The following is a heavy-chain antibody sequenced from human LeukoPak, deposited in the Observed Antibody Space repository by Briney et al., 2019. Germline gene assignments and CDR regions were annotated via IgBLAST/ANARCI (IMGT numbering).Heavy chain of an antibody. V-gene: IGHV4-39*07. CDR1: GGSISSSSYY. Sequence: SETLSLTCTVSGGSISSSSYYWGWIRQPPGKGLEWIGSIYYSGSTYYNPSLKSRVTISVDTSKNQFSLKLSSVTAADTAVYYCASPSSYYYGSGSYPRTDVWGQGTTVTVSS. J-gene: IGHJ6*02. D-gene: IGHD3-10*01. CDR2: IYYSGST. CDR3: ASPSSYYYGSGSYPRTDV.